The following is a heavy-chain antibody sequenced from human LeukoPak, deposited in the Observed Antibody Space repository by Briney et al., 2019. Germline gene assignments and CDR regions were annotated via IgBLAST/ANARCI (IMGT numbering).Heavy chain of an antibody. CDR1: GGSISSYY. CDR2: IYYSGST. V-gene: IGHV4-59*01. CDR3: ARAGWEY. D-gene: IGHD1-26*01. J-gene: IGHJ4*02. Sequence: PETLSLTCTLSGGSISSYYWSWIRHPPEKGLEWIGYIYYSGSTNYHPSPKSRVTISVDTSKNQFSLKLSSVTAADTAVYYCARAGWEYWGQGTLVTVSS.